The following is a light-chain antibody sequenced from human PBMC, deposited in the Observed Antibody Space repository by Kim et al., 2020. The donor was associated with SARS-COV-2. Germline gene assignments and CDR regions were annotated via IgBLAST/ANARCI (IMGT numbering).Light chain of an antibody. V-gene: IGKV1-13*02. Sequence: GDRITITCRASQGINSALAWYQQKPGKTPTLLMSDGSSLESGVPSRFSGSGSETDFTLTIDSLQPEDFATYYCQQCKSYPITFGQGTRLEIK. CDR1: QGINSA. J-gene: IGKJ5*01. CDR3: QQCKSYPIT. CDR2: DGS.